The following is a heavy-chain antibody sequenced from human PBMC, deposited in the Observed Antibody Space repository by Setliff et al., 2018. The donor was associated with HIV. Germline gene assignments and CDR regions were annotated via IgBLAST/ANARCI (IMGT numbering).Heavy chain of an antibody. CDR3: ARDRGSSYYYYYYMDV. CDR2: IYYSGST. D-gene: IGHD6-6*01. J-gene: IGHJ6*03. CDR1: AGSISSHY. V-gene: IGHV4-59*11. Sequence: SETLSLTCTVSAGSISSHYWSWIRQPPGKGLEWIGYIYYSGSTNYNPSLKSRVTISVDTSKNQFSLKLSSVTAADTAVYYCARDRGSSYYYYYYMDVWGKGTTVTVSS.